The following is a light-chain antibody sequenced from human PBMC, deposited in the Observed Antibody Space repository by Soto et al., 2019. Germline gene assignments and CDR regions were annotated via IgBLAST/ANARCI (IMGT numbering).Light chain of an antibody. CDR2: YDS. Sequence: SYELTQPPSVSVAPGQTAGITCGGNNIGSKSVHWYQQKPGQAPVLVISYDSGRPSGIPERFSGSNSGNTATLTINRVEAGDEADYYCQVWDTSNNHVLFGGGTKLTVL. CDR3: QVWDTSNNHVL. J-gene: IGLJ2*01. CDR1: NIGSKS. V-gene: IGLV3-21*04.